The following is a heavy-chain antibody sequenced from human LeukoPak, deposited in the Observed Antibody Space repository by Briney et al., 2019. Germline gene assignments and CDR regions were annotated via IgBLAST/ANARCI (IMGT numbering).Heavy chain of an antibody. CDR3: ARDYLRKHQTYSSSPGY. CDR1: GGSINSYH. J-gene: IGHJ4*02. D-gene: IGHD6-6*01. V-gene: IGHV4-59*12. Sequence: SETLSLTCTVSGGSINSYHWSWIRQPPGKGLEWIGYIYYSGSTNYNPSLKSRLTISVDTSKNQFSLKLSSVTAADTAVYYCARDYLRKHQTYSSSPGYWGQGTLVTVSS. CDR2: IYYSGST.